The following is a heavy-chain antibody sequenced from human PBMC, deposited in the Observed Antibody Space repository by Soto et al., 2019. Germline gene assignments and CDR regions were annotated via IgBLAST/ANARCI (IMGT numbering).Heavy chain of an antibody. J-gene: IGHJ4*02. CDR2: IRPDGSQT. Sequence: EVQLVESGGGLVQPGESLRLSCAVSGFSFSTYWMAWVRQAPGKGLEWVAHIRPDGSQTDHVDSVRGRFSISRDNAKNSLYVHMNSLRGEDTAVYYCAREGWGSLLDHWGLGTLVTVSS. CDR1: GFSFSTYW. CDR3: AREGWGSLLDH. D-gene: IGHD7-27*01. V-gene: IGHV3-7*04.